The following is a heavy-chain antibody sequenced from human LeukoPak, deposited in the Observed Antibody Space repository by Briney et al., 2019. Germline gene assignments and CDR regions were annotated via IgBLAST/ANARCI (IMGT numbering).Heavy chain of an antibody. CDR2: ISNSGGAI. CDR1: GFTFSDHY. D-gene: IGHD5-18*01. Sequence: GGSLRLSCEASGFTFSDHYMSWIRQAPGKGPEWISYISNSGGAIYYADSVKGRFTISRDNAKNSLYLQMNSLRAEDTAVYYCARVKIQLWSYDYWGQGTLVTVSS. J-gene: IGHJ4*02. CDR3: ARVKIQLWSYDY. V-gene: IGHV3-11*04.